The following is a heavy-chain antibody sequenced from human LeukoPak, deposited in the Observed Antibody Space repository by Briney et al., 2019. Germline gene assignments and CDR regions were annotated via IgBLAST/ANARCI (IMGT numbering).Heavy chain of an antibody. D-gene: IGHD6-6*01. CDR1: GFTFSSYA. CDR3: AKLSQLVKDAFDI. V-gene: IGHV3-23*01. CDR2: ISGSGGST. J-gene: IGHJ3*02. Sequence: GGSLRLSCAASGFTFSSYAMSWVRQAPGKGLEWVSTISGSGGSTYYADSVKGRFTISRDNSKNTLYLQMNSLRAEDTAVYYCAKLSQLVKDAFDIWGQGTMVTVSS.